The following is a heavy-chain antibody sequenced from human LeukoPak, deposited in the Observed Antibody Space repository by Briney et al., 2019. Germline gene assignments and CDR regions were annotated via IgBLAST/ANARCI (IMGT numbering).Heavy chain of an antibody. V-gene: IGHV1-46*01. CDR3: AAGLWWSRIEP. CDR1: GGTFSSYA. Sequence: ASVKVSCKASGGTFSSYAISWVRQAPGQGLEWMGIINPSGGSKSYAQKFQGRVTMTRDTSTSTVYMELSSLRSEDTAVYYCAAGLWWSRIEPWGQGTLVTVSS. J-gene: IGHJ5*02. CDR2: INPSGGSK. D-gene: IGHD4/OR15-4a*01.